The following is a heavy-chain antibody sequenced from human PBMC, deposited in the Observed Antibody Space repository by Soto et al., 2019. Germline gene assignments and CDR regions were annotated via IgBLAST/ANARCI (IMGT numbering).Heavy chain of an antibody. CDR2: IYYSGST. CDR1: GGSISSGDYY. CDR3: ARGNWEDDLDAYFDY. D-gene: IGHD1-26*01. J-gene: IGHJ4*02. Sequence: QVQLQESGPGLVKPSQTLSLTCTVSGGSISSGDYYWSWIRQPPGKGLEWIGYIYYSGSTYYNPSLKSRVTISVDTSKNQFSLKLSSVTAADTAVYYCARGNWEDDLDAYFDYWGQGTLVTVSS. V-gene: IGHV4-30-4*01.